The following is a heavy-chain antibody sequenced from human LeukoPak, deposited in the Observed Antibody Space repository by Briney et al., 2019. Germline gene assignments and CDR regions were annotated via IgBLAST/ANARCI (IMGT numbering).Heavy chain of an antibody. CDR1: GFIFGDHA. CDR3: ARGPILLWIHNGMDV. Sequence: GGSLRLSCAAYGFIFGDHAMSWVRQAPGKGLEWVGFIRSKAYGGTIEYAASVEGRCTISRDDYKGIAYLQMNSLETEDTAVYYCARGPILLWIHNGMDVWGPGTTVTVSS. CDR2: IRSKAYGGTI. J-gene: IGHJ6*02. V-gene: IGHV3-49*04. D-gene: IGHD3-10*01.